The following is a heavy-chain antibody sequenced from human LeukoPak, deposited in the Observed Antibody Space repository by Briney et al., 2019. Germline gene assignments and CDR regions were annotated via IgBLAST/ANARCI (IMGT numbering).Heavy chain of an antibody. CDR1: GGSISSYY. D-gene: IGHD3-9*01. CDR3: ARARYVNSFYAFDI. J-gene: IGHJ3*02. CDR2: LSKSGNT. V-gene: IGHV4-59*01. Sequence: SSETLSLTCTVSGGSISSYYWSWIRLPPGKGLEWIGYLSKSGNTNYSPSLKGRVTIFGDTSKNQFFLKLSSVTAADTAVYYCARARYVNSFYAFDIWGQGTLVTVSS.